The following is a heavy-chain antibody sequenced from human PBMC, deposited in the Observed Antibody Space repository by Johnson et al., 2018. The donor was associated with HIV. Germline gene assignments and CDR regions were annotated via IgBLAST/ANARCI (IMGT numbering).Heavy chain of an antibody. CDR3: ARGPSQLYWPDVAFDI. J-gene: IGHJ3*02. Sequence: VQLVESGGGLVQPGGSLRLSCATSGFTFSSYWMSWVRQAPGKGLDWVAHIKQDGGEKYYVDSVKGRFTISRDNAKNSLYLQMNSLRAEDTAVYYCARGPSQLYWPDVAFDIWGQGTTVTVSS. D-gene: IGHD2-8*02. CDR1: GFTFSSYW. CDR2: IKQDGGEK. V-gene: IGHV3-7*05.